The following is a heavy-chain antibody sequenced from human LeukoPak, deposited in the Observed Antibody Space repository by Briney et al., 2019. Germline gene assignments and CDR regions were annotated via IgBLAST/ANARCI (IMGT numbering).Heavy chain of an antibody. CDR1: GYTFTSYY. D-gene: IGHD3-10*01. CDR3: ARALKSGFGELSFDY. Sequence: ASVKVSCKASGYTFTSYYMHWVRQAPGQGLEWMGIINPSGGSTSYAQKFQGRVTMTRDTSTSTVYMELSSLRSEDTAVYYCARALKSGFGELSFDYWGQGTLVTVSS. V-gene: IGHV1-46*01. J-gene: IGHJ4*02. CDR2: INPSGGST.